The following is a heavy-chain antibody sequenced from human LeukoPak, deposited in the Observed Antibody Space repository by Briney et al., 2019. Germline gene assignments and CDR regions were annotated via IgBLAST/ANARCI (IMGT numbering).Heavy chain of an antibody. J-gene: IGHJ6*03. CDR1: GYTFTSYG. CDR2: LSAYNGNT. CDR3: ARLSIAGLYYYYMDV. D-gene: IGHD6-6*01. Sequence: GASVKVSCKASGYTFTSYGISWVRQAPGQGLEWMGCLSAYNGNTNYAQKLQGRVTMTIDTSTSTAYMELRSLRSDDTAVYYCARLSIAGLYYYYMDVWGKGTTVTVSS. V-gene: IGHV1-18*01.